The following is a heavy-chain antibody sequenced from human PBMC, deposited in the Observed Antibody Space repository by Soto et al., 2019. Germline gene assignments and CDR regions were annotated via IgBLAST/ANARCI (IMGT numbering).Heavy chain of an antibody. CDR1: GGCIGHYY. J-gene: IGHJ4*02. CDR3: ARQSSGDFDF. V-gene: IGHV4-59*08. CDR2: VYYSGT. D-gene: IGHD4-17*01. Sequence: QVQLQESGPGLVKPSETLSLTCSVSGGCIGHYYWNWIRQSPGKGLEWIGNVYYSGTTYNPSLRRRVTISVDTSKSQFSLNLTSVTAADTAVYYCARQSSGDFDFCRQVVLVTVSS.